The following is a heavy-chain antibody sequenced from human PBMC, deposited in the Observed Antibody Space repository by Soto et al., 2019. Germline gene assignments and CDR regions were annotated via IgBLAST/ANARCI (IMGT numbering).Heavy chain of an antibody. Sequence: QVQLQESGPGLVKPSGTLSLTCAVSGGSISSSNWWSWVRQPPGKGLEWIGEIYHSGSTNYKPSLKSRDTISVDKSKNQFSLKLSSVTAADTAVYSCERIAEAGTNCDYWGQGTLVTFSA. CDR1: GGSISSSNW. CDR3: ERIAEAGTNCDY. CDR2: IYHSGST. V-gene: IGHV4-4*02. D-gene: IGHD6-13*01. J-gene: IGHJ4*02.